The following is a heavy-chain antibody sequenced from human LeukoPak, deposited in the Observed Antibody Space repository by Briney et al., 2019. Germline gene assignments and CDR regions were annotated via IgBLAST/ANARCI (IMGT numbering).Heavy chain of an antibody. D-gene: IGHD2-2*01. Sequence: ASVKVSCKASGCTFSSYAINWVRQAPGQGLEWMGRIIPILGIANYAQKFQGRVTITADKSTSTAYMELSSLRSEDTAVYYCARVPGVVPSYYFDYWGQGTLVTVSS. V-gene: IGHV1-69*04. J-gene: IGHJ4*02. CDR1: GCTFSSYA. CDR3: ARVPGVVPSYYFDY. CDR2: IIPILGIA.